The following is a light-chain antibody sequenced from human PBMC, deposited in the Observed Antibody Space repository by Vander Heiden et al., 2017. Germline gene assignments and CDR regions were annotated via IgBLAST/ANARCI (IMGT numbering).Light chain of an antibody. CDR3: QQDDSTPHT. CDR1: QSVLYSSNNKNY. Sequence: DIVMTQSPDSLAVSLGERATINCKSSQSVLYSSNNKNYLAWYQQKPGQPPKLLIYWASTRESGVPDRFSGSGSGTDFTLTISSLQAEDVAVYYCQQDDSTPHTFGPGTKLEIK. J-gene: IGKJ2*01. V-gene: IGKV4-1*01. CDR2: WAS.